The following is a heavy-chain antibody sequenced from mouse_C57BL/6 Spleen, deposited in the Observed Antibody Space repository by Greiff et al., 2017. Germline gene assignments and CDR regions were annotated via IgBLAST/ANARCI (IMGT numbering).Heavy chain of an antibody. D-gene: IGHD3-3*01. J-gene: IGHJ4*01. CDR1: GYSITSGYY. V-gene: IGHV3-6*01. CDR2: ISYDGSN. CDR3: ARRGPNAMDY. Sequence: VQLKESGPGLVKPSQSLSLTCSVTGYSITSGYYWNWIRQFPGNKLEWMGYISYDGSNNYNPSLKNRISITRDTSKNQFFLKLNSVTTEDTATYYCARRGPNAMDYWGQGTSVTVSS.